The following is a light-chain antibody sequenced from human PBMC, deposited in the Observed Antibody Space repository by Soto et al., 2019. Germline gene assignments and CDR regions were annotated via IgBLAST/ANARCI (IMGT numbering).Light chain of an antibody. Sequence: DIQMTQSPSSLSASVGDRVTITCRASQSISTFLNWYQQKPGTAPNLLVHAAANLQRGVPSRFSGSGSGTDFTLTISSLQPEDFATYYCQQSYTTPRTFGQGTKVDIK. V-gene: IGKV1-39*01. J-gene: IGKJ1*01. CDR1: QSISTF. CDR3: QQSYTTPRT. CDR2: AAA.